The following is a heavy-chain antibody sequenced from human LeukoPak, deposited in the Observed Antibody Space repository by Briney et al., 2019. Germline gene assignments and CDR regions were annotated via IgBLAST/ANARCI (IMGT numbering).Heavy chain of an antibody. D-gene: IGHD2-15*01. CDR3: ARDLRDCSGGSCPRYYYGMDV. CDR2: ISSSSSYI. J-gene: IGHJ6*02. CDR1: GFTFSSYS. Sequence: GGSLRLSCAASGFTFSSYSINWVRQAPGKGLEWVSSISSSSSYIYCADSVKGRFTISRDNAKNSLYLQMNSLRAEDTAVYYCARDLRDCSGGSCPRYYYGMDVWGQGTTVTVSS. V-gene: IGHV3-21*01.